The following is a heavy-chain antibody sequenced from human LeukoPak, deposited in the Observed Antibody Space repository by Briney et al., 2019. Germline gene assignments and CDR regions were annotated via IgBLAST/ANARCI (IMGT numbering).Heavy chain of an antibody. D-gene: IGHD3-22*01. J-gene: IGHJ3*02. Sequence: SETLSLTCTVSGVSISSGSYYWSWLRQPAGKGLEWIVRIYTSGSTNYNPSLKSRVTISVDTSKNQFSLKLSSVTAADTAVYYCARDGYYYDSSGYYYLRDAFDIWGQGTMVTVSS. V-gene: IGHV4-61*02. CDR1: GVSISSGSYY. CDR3: ARDGYYYDSSGYYYLRDAFDI. CDR2: IYTSGST.